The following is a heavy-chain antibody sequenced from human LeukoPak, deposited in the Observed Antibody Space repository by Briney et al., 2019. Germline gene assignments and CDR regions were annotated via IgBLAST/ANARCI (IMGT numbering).Heavy chain of an antibody. Sequence: PGGSLKLSCAASGFTFSGSAMYWVRQASGKGLEWVGRIRSKANSYATAYAASVKGRFTISRDDSKNTAYLQMNSLKTEDTAVYYCTRQSTYYYDSTWGQGTLVTVSS. D-gene: IGHD3-22*01. CDR2: IRSKANSYAT. V-gene: IGHV3-73*01. CDR1: GFTFSGSA. J-gene: IGHJ5*02. CDR3: TRQSTYYYDST.